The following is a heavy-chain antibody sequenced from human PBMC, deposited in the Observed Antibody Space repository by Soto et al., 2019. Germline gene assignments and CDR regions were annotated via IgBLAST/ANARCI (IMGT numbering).Heavy chain of an antibody. CDR1: GFTFSSYA. CDR3: AKQKNYDFWRGYPAGYYMDV. V-gene: IGHV3-23*01. J-gene: IGHJ6*03. D-gene: IGHD3-3*01. Sequence: GGSLRLSCAASGFTFSSYAMSWVRQAPGKGLEWVSAISGSGGSTYYADSVKGRFIISRDNSKNTLYLQMNSLIAEDTAVYYCAKQKNYDFWRGYPAGYYMDVWGKGTTVTVSS. CDR2: ISGSGGST.